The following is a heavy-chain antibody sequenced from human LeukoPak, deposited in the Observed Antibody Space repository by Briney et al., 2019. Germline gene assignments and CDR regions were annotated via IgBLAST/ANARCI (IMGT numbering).Heavy chain of an antibody. D-gene: IGHD3-22*01. CDR2: IHMSGST. CDR3: ARDDSSRDDSGGYHY. CDR1: GDSINSYH. Sequence: SETLSLTCTVSGDSINSYHWSWIRQPAGKGLEWIGRIHMSGSTNYNPSLRSRVAISMDNSKNQFSLKLKPVTAADTAVYYCARDDSSRDDSGGYHYWGQGTLVTISS. J-gene: IGHJ4*02. V-gene: IGHV4-4*07.